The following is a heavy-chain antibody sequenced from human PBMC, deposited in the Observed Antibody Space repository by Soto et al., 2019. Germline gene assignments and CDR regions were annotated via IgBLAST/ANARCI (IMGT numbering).Heavy chain of an antibody. CDR1: GFSLSTSGVG. Sequence: SGPTLVNPTQTLTLTCTFSGFSLSTSGVGVGWIRQPPGKALEWLALIYWDDDKRYSPSLKSRLTITKDTSKNQVVLTITNMDPVDTATYYCALLSSWSNYYYYYYMDVWGKGTTVTVSS. D-gene: IGHD6-13*01. CDR3: ALLSSWSNYYYYYYMDV. J-gene: IGHJ6*03. V-gene: IGHV2-5*02. CDR2: IYWDDDK.